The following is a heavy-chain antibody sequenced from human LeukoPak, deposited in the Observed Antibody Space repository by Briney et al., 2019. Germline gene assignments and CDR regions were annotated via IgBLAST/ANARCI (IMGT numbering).Heavy chain of an antibody. CDR1: GGSISSYY. J-gene: IGHJ3*02. Sequence: PSETLSLTCTVSGGSISSYYWSWIRQPPGKGLEWIGYIYYSGSTYYNPSLKSRVTISVDTSKNQFSLKLSSVTAADTAVYYCARGGEWELLPLDIWGQGTMVTVSS. CDR3: ARGGEWELLPLDI. CDR2: IYYSGST. V-gene: IGHV4-59*08. D-gene: IGHD1-26*01.